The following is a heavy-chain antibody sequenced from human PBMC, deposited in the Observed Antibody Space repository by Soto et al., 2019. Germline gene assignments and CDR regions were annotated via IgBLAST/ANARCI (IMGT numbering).Heavy chain of an antibody. D-gene: IGHD3-22*01. CDR2: IYYSGST. Sequence: QLQLQESGPGLVKPSETLSLTCTVSGGSISSSSYYWGWIRQPPGKGLEWIGSIYYSGSTYYNPSPKSRVTISVDTSKNQFSLKLSSVTAADTAVYYCARQPYYDSRYYYYGMDVWGQGTTVTVSS. V-gene: IGHV4-39*01. CDR3: ARQPYYDSRYYYYGMDV. CDR1: GGSISSSSYY. J-gene: IGHJ6*02.